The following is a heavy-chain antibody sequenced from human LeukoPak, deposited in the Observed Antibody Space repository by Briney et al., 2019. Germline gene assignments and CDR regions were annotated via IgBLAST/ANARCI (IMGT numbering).Heavy chain of an antibody. CDR1: GFIFSSYS. V-gene: IGHV3-48*01. CDR3: ASGSYGSGFYYFYYMDV. J-gene: IGHJ6*03. Sequence: GGLRLSCAASGFIFSSYSMNWVRQAPGKGLEWVSYISSSSSTMYYAASVKGRFSISRDNAQNSLYLQMNSLRAEDTAVYYCASGSYGSGFYYFYYMDVWGKGTTVTVSS. D-gene: IGHD3-10*01. CDR2: ISSSSSTM.